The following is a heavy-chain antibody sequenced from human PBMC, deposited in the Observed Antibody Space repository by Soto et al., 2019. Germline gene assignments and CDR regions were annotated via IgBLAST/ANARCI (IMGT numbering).Heavy chain of an antibody. CDR2: IKNKGDGEAT. V-gene: IGHV3-15*05. Sequence: GGSLRLSCAVSGFISNNAWMTWVRQAPGKGLEWVGRIKNKGDGEATEYAAPVKGRFSVSRDASKNTLFLQMDSLKAEDTALYYCTAIDYNHGPPDAFGIWGQGTMVTVSS. D-gene: IGHD4-4*01. CDR3: TAIDYNHGPPDAFGI. CDR1: GFISNNAW. J-gene: IGHJ3*02.